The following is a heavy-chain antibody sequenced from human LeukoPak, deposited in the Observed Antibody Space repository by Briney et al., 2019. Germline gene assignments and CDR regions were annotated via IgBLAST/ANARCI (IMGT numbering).Heavy chain of an antibody. CDR2: IIPIFGTA. J-gene: IGHJ6*03. D-gene: IGHD3-10*01. CDR3: ARGGSGSSRNYYYYYYMDV. V-gene: IGHV1-69*05. Sequence: SVKVSCKASGGTFSSYAISWVRQAPGQGLEWMGGIIPIFGTANYAQKFQGRVTITTDESTSTAYMELSSLRSEDTAVYYCARGGSGSSRNYYYYYYMDVRGKGTTVTVSS. CDR1: GGTFSSYA.